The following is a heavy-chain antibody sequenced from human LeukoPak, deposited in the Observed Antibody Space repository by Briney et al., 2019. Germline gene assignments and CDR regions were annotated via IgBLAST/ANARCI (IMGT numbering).Heavy chain of an antibody. J-gene: IGHJ5*02. CDR3: ARGGYDSSGFPRNWFDP. D-gene: IGHD3-22*01. CDR2: INHSGST. V-gene: IGHV4-34*01. CDR1: GGSFSGYY. Sequence: NASETLSLTCAVYGGSFSGYYWSWIRQPPGKGLEWIGEINHSGSTNYNPSLKSRVTISVDTSKNQFSLKLSSVTAADTAVYYCARGGYDSSGFPRNWFDPWGQGTLSPSPQ.